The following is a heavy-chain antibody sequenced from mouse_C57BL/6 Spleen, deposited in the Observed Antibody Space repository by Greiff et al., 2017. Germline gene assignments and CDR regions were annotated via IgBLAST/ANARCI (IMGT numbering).Heavy chain of an antibody. CDR1: GFTFSSYA. CDR2: ISSGGDYT. V-gene: IGHV5-9-1*02. Sequence: EVKVVESGEGLVKPGGSLKLSCAASGFTFSSYAMSWVRQTPEKRLEWVAYISSGGDYTYYADTVKGRFTISRDNAWTTLYLQMRSLKSEDTAMDYYTRERVYGCYYVGFAYWGQGTLVTVSA. J-gene: IGHJ3*01. CDR3: TRERVYGCYYVGFAY. D-gene: IGHD2-3*01.